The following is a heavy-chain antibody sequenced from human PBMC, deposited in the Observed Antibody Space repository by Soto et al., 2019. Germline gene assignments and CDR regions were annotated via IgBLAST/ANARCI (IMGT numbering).Heavy chain of an antibody. CDR2: ISAYKGNT. D-gene: IGHD6-13*01. J-gene: IGHJ4*02. CDR1: GYTFTSYG. V-gene: IGHV1-18*01. CDR3: AIQPISIAAAGTLDY. Sequence: QVQLVQSGAEVKKPGASVKVSCKASGYTFTSYGISWVRQAPGQGLEWMGWISAYKGNTNYAQKLQGRVTMTTDTSTSTAYMELRRLRSDDTAVYYCAIQPISIAAAGTLDYWGQGTLVTVSS.